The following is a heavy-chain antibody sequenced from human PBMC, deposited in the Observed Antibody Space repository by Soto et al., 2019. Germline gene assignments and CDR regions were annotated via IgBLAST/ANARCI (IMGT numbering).Heavy chain of an antibody. CDR1: GFTFSSYS. D-gene: IGHD4-17*01. CDR2: ISSSSSYI. J-gene: IGHJ4*02. CDR3: ARTTTVTPIVDY. V-gene: IGHV3-21*01. Sequence: GGSLRLSCAASGFTFSSYSMNWVRQAPGKGLEWVSSISSSSSYICYADSVKGRFTISRDNAKNSLYLQMNSLRAEDTAVYYCARTTTVTPIVDYWGQGTLVTVSS.